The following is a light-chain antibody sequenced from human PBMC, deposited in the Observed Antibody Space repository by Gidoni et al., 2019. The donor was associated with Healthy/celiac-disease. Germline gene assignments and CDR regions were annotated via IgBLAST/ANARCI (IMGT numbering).Light chain of an antibody. J-gene: IGKJ4*01. CDR3: QQRSNWPPGVT. CDR2: DAS. V-gene: IGKV3-11*01. CDR1: QSVSSY. Sequence: EIVLTQSPATLSLSPGERATLSCRASQSVSSYLAWYQQKPGQAPRLLIYDASNSATGTPARFSGSGSGTDFTLTISSLEPEDFAVYYCQQRSNWPPGVTFGGGTKVEIK.